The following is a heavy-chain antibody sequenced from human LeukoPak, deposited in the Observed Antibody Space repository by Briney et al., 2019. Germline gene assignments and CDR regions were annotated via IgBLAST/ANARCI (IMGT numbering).Heavy chain of an antibody. CDR2: IYTSGST. CDR1: GGPISSGSYY. D-gene: IGHD3-16*02. J-gene: IGHJ4*02. V-gene: IGHV4-61*02. Sequence: SQTLSLTCTVSGGPISSGSYYWSWIRQPAGKGLEWIGRIYTSGSTNYNPSLKSRVTISVDTSKNQFSLKLSSVTAADTAVYYCARGRHYDYVWGSYLYYFDYWGQGTLVTVSS. CDR3: ARGRHYDYVWGSYLYYFDY.